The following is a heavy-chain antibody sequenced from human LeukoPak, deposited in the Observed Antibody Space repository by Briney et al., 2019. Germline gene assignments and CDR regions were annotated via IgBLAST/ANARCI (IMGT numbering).Heavy chain of an antibody. V-gene: IGHV4-59*08. CDR2: IYYSGST. Sequence: SETLSLTCTVSGGSISSYYWSWIRQPAGKGLEWIGYIYYSGSTNYNPSLKSRVTISVDTSKNQFSLKLSSVTAADTAVYYCARHFLGRGGYSYGLIDYWGQGTLVTVSS. D-gene: IGHD5-18*01. CDR3: ARHFLGRGGYSYGLIDY. J-gene: IGHJ4*02. CDR1: GGSISSYY.